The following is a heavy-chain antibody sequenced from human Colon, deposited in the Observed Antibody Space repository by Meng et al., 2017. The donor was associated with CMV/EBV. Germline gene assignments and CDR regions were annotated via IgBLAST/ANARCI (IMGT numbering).Heavy chain of an antibody. J-gene: IGHJ6*02. CDR3: AKDVVVVPAASSYYYGMDV. Sequence: GESLKISCAASGFTFSSHAMHWVRQAPGKGLEWVAVISYDGSNKYYADSVKGRFTISRDNSKNTLYLQMNSLRDEDTAVYYCAKDVVVVPAASSYYYGMDVWGQGTTVTVSS. CDR1: GFTFSSHA. D-gene: IGHD2-2*01. CDR2: ISYDGSNK. V-gene: IGHV3-30-3*01.